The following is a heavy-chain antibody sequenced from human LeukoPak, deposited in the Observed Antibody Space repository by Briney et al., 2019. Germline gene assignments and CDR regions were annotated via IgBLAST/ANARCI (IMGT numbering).Heavy chain of an antibody. V-gene: IGHV3-23*01. Sequence: GGSLRLSCAASGFTFSSYAMSWVRQAPGKGLEWVSAISGSGGSTYYADSVKGRFTISRDNSKNTLYLQMNSLRAEDTAVYYCAKVTLYCSSTSCYVFDPWGQGTLVTVSS. J-gene: IGHJ5*02. CDR2: ISGSGGST. CDR3: AKVTLYCSSTSCYVFDP. D-gene: IGHD2-2*01. CDR1: GFTFSSYA.